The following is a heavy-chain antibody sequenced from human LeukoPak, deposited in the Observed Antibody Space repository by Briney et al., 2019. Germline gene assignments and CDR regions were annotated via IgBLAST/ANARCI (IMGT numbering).Heavy chain of an antibody. D-gene: IGHD3-3*01. CDR1: GYTFTSYG. CDR2: ISAYNGNT. CDR3: ARDNGYYDFWSGSAAFYYYYYGMDV. V-gene: IGHV1-18*01. Sequence: ASVKVSCKASGYTFTSYGISWVRQAPGQGLEWMGWISAYNGNTNYAQKLQGRVTMTTDTSTSTAYMELGSLRSDDTAVYYCARDNGYYDFWSGSAAFYYYYYGMDVWGQGTTVTVSS. J-gene: IGHJ6*02.